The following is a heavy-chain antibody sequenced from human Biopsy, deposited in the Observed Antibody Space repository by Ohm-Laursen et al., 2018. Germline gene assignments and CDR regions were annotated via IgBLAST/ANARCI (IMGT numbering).Heavy chain of an antibody. CDR1: GYTFAGYY. J-gene: IGHJ6*02. CDR2: INPNTGNA. V-gene: IGHV1-2*02. CDR3: ARRPAYPSIDGYYGLDL. Sequence: GSSVKVSCKASGYTFAGYYLHWVRQAPGRGLEWMGWINPNTGNANYAETFQGRLTVTRDKSITTAYMELASLTFDDTAMYYCARRPAYPSIDGYYGLDLWGQGTTVIVAS. D-gene: IGHD3-9*01.